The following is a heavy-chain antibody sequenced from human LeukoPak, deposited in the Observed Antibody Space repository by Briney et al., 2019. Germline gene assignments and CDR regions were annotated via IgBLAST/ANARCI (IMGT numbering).Heavy chain of an antibody. Sequence: GTLSLTCAVSGAPISSNNWWWSWVRQAPGKGLEWVSAISGSGGSTYYADSVKGRFTISRDNSKNTLYLQMNSLRAEDTAVYYCAKAGQWLVFDYWGQGTLVTVSS. D-gene: IGHD6-19*01. CDR3: AKAGQWLVFDY. CDR1: GAPISSNN. J-gene: IGHJ4*02. V-gene: IGHV3-23*01. CDR2: ISGSGGST.